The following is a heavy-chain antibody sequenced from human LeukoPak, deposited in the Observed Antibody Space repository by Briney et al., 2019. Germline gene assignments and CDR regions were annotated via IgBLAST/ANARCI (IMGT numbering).Heavy chain of an antibody. CDR3: AGDAAGYYDSSGQTGIDY. CDR2: IWYDGSNK. V-gene: IGHV3-33*01. Sequence: GGSLRLSCAASGFTFSSYGMHWVRQAPGKGLEWVAVIWYDGSNKYYADSVKGRFTISRDNSKNTLYLQMNSLRAEDAAVNYCAGDAAGYYDSSGQTGIDYWGQGTLVTVSS. CDR1: GFTFSSYG. J-gene: IGHJ4*02. D-gene: IGHD3-22*01.